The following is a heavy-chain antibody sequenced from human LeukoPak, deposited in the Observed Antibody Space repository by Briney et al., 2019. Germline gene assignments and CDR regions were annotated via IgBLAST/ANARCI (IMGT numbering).Heavy chain of an antibody. Sequence: ASVTVSCKASGYTFTSYDINWVRQATGQGLEWMGWMNPNSGNTGYAQKFQGRVTMTRNTSISTAYMELSSLRSEDTAVYYCARFTSGWYGGSYYFDYWGQGTLVTVSS. CDR1: GYTFTSYD. CDR2: MNPNSGNT. CDR3: ARFTSGWYGGSYYFDY. J-gene: IGHJ4*02. V-gene: IGHV1-8*01. D-gene: IGHD6-19*01.